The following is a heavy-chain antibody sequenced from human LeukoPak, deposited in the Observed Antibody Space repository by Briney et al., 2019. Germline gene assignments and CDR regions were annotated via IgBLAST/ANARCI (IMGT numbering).Heavy chain of an antibody. Sequence: PGGSLRLSCAASGFAFNTYSMNWVRQAPGKGLEWVSYISSTGSIIYYADSVKGRFTFSRDNAKNSLYLQMNSLRVEDTAVYYCARDRPPSRTYPIFDYWGQGILVTVSS. CDR1: GFAFNTYS. V-gene: IGHV3-48*04. CDR3: ARDRPPSRTYPIFDY. J-gene: IGHJ4*02. CDR2: ISSTGSII. D-gene: IGHD2-2*01.